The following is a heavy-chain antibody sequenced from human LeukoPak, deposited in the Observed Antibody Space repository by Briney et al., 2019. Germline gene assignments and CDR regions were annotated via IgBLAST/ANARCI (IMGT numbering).Heavy chain of an antibody. Sequence: ASVKVSCKASGYTFTGYYMHWVRQAPGQGLEWMGWISAYNGNTNYAQKLQGRVTMTTDTSTSTAYMELRSLRSDDTAVYYCARDLYSSSWAYYYYYYMDVWGKGTTVTVSS. CDR2: ISAYNGNT. CDR1: GYTFTGYY. J-gene: IGHJ6*03. CDR3: ARDLYSSSWAYYYYYYMDV. D-gene: IGHD6-13*01. V-gene: IGHV1-18*04.